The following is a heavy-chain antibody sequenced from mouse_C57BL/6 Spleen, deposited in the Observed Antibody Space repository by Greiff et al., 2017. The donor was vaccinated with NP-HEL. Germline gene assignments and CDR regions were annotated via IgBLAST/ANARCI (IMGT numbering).Heavy chain of an antibody. V-gene: IGHV5-4*01. D-gene: IGHD1-1*01. Sequence: DVKLVESGGGLVKPGGSLKLSCAASGFTFSSYAMSWVRQTPEKRLEWVATISDGGSYTYYPDNVKGRFTISRDNAKNNLYLQMSHLKSEDTAMYYCARDRDYYGSSYVEFAYWGQGTLVTVSA. CDR2: ISDGGSYT. CDR1: GFTFSSYA. J-gene: IGHJ3*01. CDR3: ARDRDYYGSSYVEFAY.